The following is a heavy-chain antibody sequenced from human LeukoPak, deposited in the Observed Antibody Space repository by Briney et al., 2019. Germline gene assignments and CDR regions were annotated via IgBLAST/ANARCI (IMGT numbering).Heavy chain of an antibody. D-gene: IGHD6-6*01. Sequence: GGSLRLSCAASGFTVSSNYMTWVRQAPGKGLEWVAVIYSGGSTYYADSVKGRFIISRDNSKNTLYLQMNSLRAEDTATYYCASSVGDSRSSNWFDPRGQGTLVTVSS. J-gene: IGHJ5*02. CDR2: IYSGGST. CDR3: ASSVGDSRSSNWFDP. CDR1: GFTVSSNY. V-gene: IGHV3-66*01.